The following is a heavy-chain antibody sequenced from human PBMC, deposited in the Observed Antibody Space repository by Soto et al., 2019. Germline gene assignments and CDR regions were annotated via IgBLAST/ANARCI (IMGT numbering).Heavy chain of an antibody. CDR2: IYYTGST. D-gene: IGHD3-3*01. CDR1: GGSISSGSYY. J-gene: IGHJ4*02. V-gene: IGHV4-39*01. CDR3: TRRLRFLETVDY. Sequence: QLQLQESGPGLVKPSETLSLTCTVSGGSISSGSYYWGWIRHPPGKGLEWIGTIYYTGSTYYNPSLKSRVTISVDTSKNQFSLKLSSVTAADTAVYFCTRRLRFLETVDYWGQGTLVTVSS.